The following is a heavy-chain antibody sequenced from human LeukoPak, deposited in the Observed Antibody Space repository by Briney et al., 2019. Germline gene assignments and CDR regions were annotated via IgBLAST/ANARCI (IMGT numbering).Heavy chain of an antibody. V-gene: IGHV1-69*13. CDR3: ARDLELGGSGSYYNVGDY. CDR2: IIPIFGTA. CDR1: GGTFSSYA. Sequence: SVKVSCKASGGTFSSYAISWVRQAPGQGLEWTGGIIPIFGTANYAQKFQGRVTITADESTSTAYMELSSLRSEDTAAYYCARDLELGGSGSYYNVGDYWGQGTLVTVSS. D-gene: IGHD3-10*01. J-gene: IGHJ4*02.